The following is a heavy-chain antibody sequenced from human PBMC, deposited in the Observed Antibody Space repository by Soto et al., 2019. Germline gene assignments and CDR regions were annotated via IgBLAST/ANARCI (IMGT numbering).Heavy chain of an antibody. CDR2: IIPIFGTA. D-gene: IGHD1-7*01. J-gene: IGHJ6*02. V-gene: IGHV1-69*06. Sequence: RASVKVSCKASGGTFSSYAISWLRQAPGQGLEWMGGIIPIFGTANYAQKFQGRVTITADKSTSTAYMELSSLRSEDTAVYYCARLNWNYALYYYYGMDVWGQGTTVTVSS. CDR3: ARLNWNYALYYYYGMDV. CDR1: GGTFSSYA.